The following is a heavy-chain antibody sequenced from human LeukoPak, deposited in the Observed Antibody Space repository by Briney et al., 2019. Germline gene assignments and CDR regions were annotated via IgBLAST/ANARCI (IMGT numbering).Heavy chain of an antibody. V-gene: IGHV3-15*01. CDR3: TTEYYYDNSGLFDY. J-gene: IGHJ4*02. Sequence: NPGGSLRLSCAVSGFTFSNAWMSWVRQAPGKGPEWVGRIKKKTDGGTTDYAAPVKGRFTILRDDSKNTLYLQMNSLKTEDTAVYYCTTEYYYDNSGLFDYWGQGTLVTVSS. CDR1: GFTFSNAW. D-gene: IGHD3-22*01. CDR2: IKKKTDGGTT.